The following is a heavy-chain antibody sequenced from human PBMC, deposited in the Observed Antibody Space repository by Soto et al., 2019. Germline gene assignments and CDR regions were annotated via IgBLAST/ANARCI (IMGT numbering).Heavy chain of an antibody. D-gene: IGHD2-15*01. Sequence: LSLTCTVSGGSISSYYWSWIRQPPGKGLEWIGYIYYSGSTNYNPSLKSRVTISVDTSKNQFSLKLSSVTAADTAVYYCARGPPRLRFDYWGQGTLVTVSS. J-gene: IGHJ4*02. CDR2: IYYSGST. CDR3: ARGPPRLRFDY. V-gene: IGHV4-59*01. CDR1: GGSISSYY.